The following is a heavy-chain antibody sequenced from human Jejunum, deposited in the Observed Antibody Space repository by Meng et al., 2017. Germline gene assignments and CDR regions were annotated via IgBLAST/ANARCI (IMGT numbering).Heavy chain of an antibody. CDR2: IHPCVWWI. CDR1: GFTFSNYW. Sequence: GESLKISCVASGFTFSNYWMTWVRQAQGKGLEWVANIHPCVWWISYVDSVKGLFTISRDNAKNSLFLQMNSLRAEDTSVYYCGRDISRDTNNFWGQGTLVTVSS. D-gene: IGHD5-18*01. V-gene: IGHV3-7*01. CDR3: GRDISRDTNNF. J-gene: IGHJ4*02.